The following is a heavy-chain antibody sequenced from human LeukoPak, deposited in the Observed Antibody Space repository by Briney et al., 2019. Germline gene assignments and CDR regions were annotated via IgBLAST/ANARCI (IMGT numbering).Heavy chain of an antibody. CDR2: VYWDDKK. CDR1: GFSLSTSEVG. J-gene: IGHJ5*02. CDR3: ARKPPNSGYYH. D-gene: IGHD3-22*01. V-gene: IGHV2-5*02. Sequence: SGPTLVKPTQTLTLTCTFSGFSLSTSEVGVGWIRQPPGKALEWLALVYWDDKKYYSPSLKGRLTITKATSRNQVVLTMTNMDPVDTATYYCARKPPNSGYYHSGQGILVTVSS.